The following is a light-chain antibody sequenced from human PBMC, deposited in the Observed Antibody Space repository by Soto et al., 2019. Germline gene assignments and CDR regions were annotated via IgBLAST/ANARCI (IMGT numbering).Light chain of an antibody. CDR1: QDIRKY. CDR3: QHYDHLPPFT. Sequence: DIQMTHSPSSLPASVGDRVTITCQASQDIRKYLNWYQQKPGRAPKLLIYGASNLETGVPSRFSGSGYGTDFTFTISSLQPEDIATYYCQHYDHLPPFTFGPGTKVAIK. V-gene: IGKV1-33*01. CDR2: GAS. J-gene: IGKJ3*01.